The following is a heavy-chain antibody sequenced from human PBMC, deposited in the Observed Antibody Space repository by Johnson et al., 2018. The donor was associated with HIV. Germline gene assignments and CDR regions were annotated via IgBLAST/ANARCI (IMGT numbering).Heavy chain of an antibody. CDR1: GFTFDDYA. D-gene: IGHD3-16*01. J-gene: IGHJ3*02. V-gene: IGHV3-9*01. CDR3: AREGARNAFDI. Sequence: VQLVESGGGLVQPGRSLRLSCAASGFTFDDYAMHCVRQAPGKGLEWVSGISWNSGSIGYADSVKGRFTISRDNAKNSLYLQMNSLRAEDTALYYCAREGARNAFDIWGQGTMVTVSS. CDR2: ISWNSGSI.